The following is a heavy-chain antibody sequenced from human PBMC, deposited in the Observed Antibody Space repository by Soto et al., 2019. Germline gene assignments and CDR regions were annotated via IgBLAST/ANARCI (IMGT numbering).Heavy chain of an antibody. CDR1: GFSLSTSGVG. D-gene: IGHD2-8*01. CDR3: ARSYCTSAVCYSFDY. CDR2: IYWDDDK. V-gene: IGHV2-5*02. J-gene: IGHJ4*02. Sequence: QITLKESGPTLVKPTQTLTLTYTFSGFSLSTSGVGVGWIRQSPGKALDWLALIYWDDDKRYSPSLNSRLTITRDTSENQVVLTMTDMDPVDTATYYCARSYCTSAVCYSFDYWGQGTLVTVSS.